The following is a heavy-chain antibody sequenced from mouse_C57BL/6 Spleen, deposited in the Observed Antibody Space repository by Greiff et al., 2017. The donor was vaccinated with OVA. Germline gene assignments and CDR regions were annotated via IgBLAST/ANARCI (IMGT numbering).Heavy chain of an antibody. D-gene: IGHD2-14*01. CDR2: SDPSDRYT. V-gene: IGHV1-50*01. J-gene: IGHJ3*01. Sequence: QVHVKQPGAERGKPGAAGKLSCKASGYTFTSYWLQWVKQRPGQGLAWIGESDPSDRYTNYNQKFKGKATLTVDTSSSTAYMQLSSLTSEDSAVYYCARRGYDGFAYWGQGTLVTVSA. CDR1: GYTFTSYW. CDR3: ARRGYDGFAY.